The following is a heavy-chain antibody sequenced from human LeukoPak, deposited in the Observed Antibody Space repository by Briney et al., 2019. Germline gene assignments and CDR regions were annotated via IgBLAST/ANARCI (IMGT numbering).Heavy chain of an antibody. CDR1: GFTFDDYA. V-gene: IGHV3-9*01. D-gene: IGHD3-22*01. J-gene: IGHJ4*02. CDR2: ISWSSGSI. CDR3: AKATGYHYDSSGIDY. Sequence: GGSLRLSCAASGFTFDDYAMHWVRQAPGKGLEWVSGISWSSGSIGYADSVKGRFTIYRDNAKNSLYLQMNSLRDEDTALYYCAKATGYHYDSSGIDYWGQGTLVTVSS.